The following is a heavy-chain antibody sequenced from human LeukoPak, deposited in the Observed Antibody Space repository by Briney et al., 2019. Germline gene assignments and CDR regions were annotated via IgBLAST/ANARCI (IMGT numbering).Heavy chain of an antibody. V-gene: IGHV4-34*01. J-gene: IGHJ6*02. Sequence: PSETLSLTCAVYGGSFSGYYWSWIRQPPGKGLEWIGEINHSGSTNYNPSLKSRVTISVDTSKNQFSLKLSSVTAADTAVYYCARGLRYFDWLLSFYGMDVWGQGTTVTVSS. CDR2: INHSGST. D-gene: IGHD3-9*01. CDR3: ARGLRYFDWLLSFYGMDV. CDR1: GGSFSGYY.